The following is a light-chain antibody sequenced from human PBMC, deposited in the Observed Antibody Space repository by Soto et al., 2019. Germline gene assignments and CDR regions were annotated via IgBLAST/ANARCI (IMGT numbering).Light chain of an antibody. Sequence: DIQMTQSPSTLSVFVGDRVTITCRASQSISKYLGWYQQKPGKAPNLLIYDASILESGVPSRFSGSGSGTEFSLTISSLQADDFATYYCQQYKSYTSWTFGQGTKEEI. J-gene: IGKJ1*01. CDR1: QSISKY. V-gene: IGKV1-5*01. CDR3: QQYKSYTSWT. CDR2: DAS.